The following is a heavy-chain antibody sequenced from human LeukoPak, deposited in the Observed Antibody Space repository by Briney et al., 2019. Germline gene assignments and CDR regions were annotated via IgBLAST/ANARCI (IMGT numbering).Heavy chain of an antibody. V-gene: IGHV3-9*01. Sequence: GGSLRLSCAASGFTFSSYAMHWVRQAPGKGLEWVSGISWNSGSIGYADSVKGRFTISRDNAKNSLYLQMNSLRDEDTALYYCAKDRRSGIAAAGTRYYFDSWGQGTLVTVSS. CDR2: ISWNSGSI. CDR3: AKDRRSGIAAAGTRYYFDS. J-gene: IGHJ4*01. D-gene: IGHD6-13*01. CDR1: GFTFSSYA.